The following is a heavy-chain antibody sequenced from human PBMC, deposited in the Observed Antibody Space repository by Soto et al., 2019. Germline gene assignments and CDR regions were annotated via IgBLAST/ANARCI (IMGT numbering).Heavy chain of an antibody. CDR2: IYYSGST. CDR1: GGSISSGGYY. J-gene: IGHJ4*02. V-gene: IGHV4-31*03. Sequence: SETLSLTCTVSGGSISSGGYYWSWIRQHPGKGLEGIGYIYYSGSTYYNPSLKSRVTISVDTSKNQFSLNLSSVTAADTAVYYCARASPARNFDYWGQGTLVTVSS. CDR3: ARASPARNFDY.